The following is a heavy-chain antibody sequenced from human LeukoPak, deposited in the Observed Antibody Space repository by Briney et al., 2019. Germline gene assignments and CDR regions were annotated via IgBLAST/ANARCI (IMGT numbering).Heavy chain of an antibody. D-gene: IGHD1-14*01. CDR3: ARVLTVGQTGGVDY. Sequence: GGSLRLSCAASGFLFNTESMNWVRQAPGKGLEWVAHISARSTIIYYADSVKGRFTISRDNVKNLLFLQMNSLRHDDAAMYYCARVLTVGQTGGVDYWGQGTLVFVSS. V-gene: IGHV3-48*02. J-gene: IGHJ4*02. CDR1: GFLFNTES. CDR2: ISARSTII.